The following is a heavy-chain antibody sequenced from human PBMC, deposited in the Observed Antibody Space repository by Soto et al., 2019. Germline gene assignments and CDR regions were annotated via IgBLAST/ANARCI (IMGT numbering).Heavy chain of an antibody. Sequence: LRLSCAASGFTFSNAWMSWVRQAPGKGLEWVGRIKSKADGGTTDYAAPVKGRFTISRDDSKNTLYLQMNSLKTEDTAVYYCTTLYMAVNYDFWSGPIDYWGQGTLVTVSS. V-gene: IGHV3-15*01. CDR1: GFTFSNAW. D-gene: IGHD3-3*01. J-gene: IGHJ4*02. CDR3: TTLYMAVNYDFWSGPIDY. CDR2: IKSKADGGTT.